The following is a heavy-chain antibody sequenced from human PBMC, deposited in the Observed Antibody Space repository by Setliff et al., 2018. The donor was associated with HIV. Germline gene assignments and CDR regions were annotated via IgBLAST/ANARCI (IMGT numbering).Heavy chain of an antibody. Sequence: SSETLSLTCTVSGGSISSSSGFYWGWIRQPPGKGLEWLGSVYHSGSTNYNPSLKSRVTISVDTSKNQFSLKLSSVTAADTAVYYCARGSPLLWFGELPDYWGQGTLVTVSS. CDR3: ARGSPLLWFGELPDY. V-gene: IGHV4-39*07. J-gene: IGHJ4*02. CDR2: VYHSGST. CDR1: GGSISSSSGFY. D-gene: IGHD3-10*01.